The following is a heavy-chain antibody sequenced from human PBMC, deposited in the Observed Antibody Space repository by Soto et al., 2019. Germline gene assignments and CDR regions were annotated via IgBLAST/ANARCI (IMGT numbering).Heavy chain of an antibody. Sequence: EVQLVESGGGLTQPGGSLRLSCVVSGFIVSSSHMIWVRQAPGKGLEGVSILYNHGKTNYVDSVKGRFTSTRDNSKNTVYLQINRLRVEDTAVYYCARLTEAERHWGQGALVTVSS. V-gene: IGHV3-53*01. CDR1: GFIVSSSH. J-gene: IGHJ4*02. D-gene: IGHD1-1*01. CDR3: ARLTEAERH. CDR2: LYNHGKT.